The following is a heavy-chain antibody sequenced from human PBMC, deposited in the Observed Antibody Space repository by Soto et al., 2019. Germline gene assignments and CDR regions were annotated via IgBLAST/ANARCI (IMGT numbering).Heavy chain of an antibody. Sequence: EVQLVDSGGGLVKPGGSLRLSCAASGFTFSTAWMNWVRQAPGKGLEWVGHIKTKTDGGTSDYAAPVKGRFTISRDDSRSTLYLQMNSLKTEDTGVYYCTTGKEFWSWGQGTMVTVSS. CDR1: GFTFSTAW. CDR3: TTGKEFWS. CDR2: IKTKTDGGTS. V-gene: IGHV3-15*01. J-gene: IGHJ3*01. D-gene: IGHD3-10*01.